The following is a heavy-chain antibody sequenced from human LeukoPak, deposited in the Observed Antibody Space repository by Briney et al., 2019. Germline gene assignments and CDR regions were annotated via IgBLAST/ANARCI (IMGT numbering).Heavy chain of an antibody. Sequence: SATLSLTCTVSGGSINSSSYYWGWIRQPPGKGLEWIGTIYYGGSTHYNPSLKSRITISAETSKNQFSLKLSSATAADTAVYYCARANYDYVWGSYRFDYWGQGTLVTVSS. D-gene: IGHD3-16*02. J-gene: IGHJ4*02. CDR3: ARANYDYVWGSYRFDY. CDR1: GGSINSSSYY. CDR2: IYYGGST. V-gene: IGHV4-39*01.